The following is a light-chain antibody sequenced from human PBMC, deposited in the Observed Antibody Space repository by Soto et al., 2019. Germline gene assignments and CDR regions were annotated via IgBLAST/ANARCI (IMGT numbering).Light chain of an antibody. CDR2: DVI. Sequence: QSVLTQSASVSGSPGQSITISCTGTSSDVGGYNYVSWYQQHPGKAPKLMIYDVINRPSGVSNRFSGSKSGNTASLTISGLQAEDEADYYCSSYISDSTLVVFGGGTKVTVL. V-gene: IGLV2-14*01. CDR3: SSYISDSTLVV. J-gene: IGLJ2*01. CDR1: SSDVGGYNY.